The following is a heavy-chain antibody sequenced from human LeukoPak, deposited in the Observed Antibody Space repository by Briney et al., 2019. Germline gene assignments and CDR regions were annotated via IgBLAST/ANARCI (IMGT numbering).Heavy chain of an antibody. CDR1: GYTFTSYY. CDR2: INPSGGST. J-gene: IGHJ3*02. D-gene: IGHD6-19*01. V-gene: IGHV1-46*01. CDR3: ARGGRERYSSGWTDAFDI. Sequence: ASVKVSFKASGYTFTSYYMHWVRQAPGQGLEWMGIINPSGGSTSYARKFQGRVTMTRDTSTSTVYMELSSLSSEDTAVYYCARGGRERYSSGWTDAFDIWGQGTMVTVSS.